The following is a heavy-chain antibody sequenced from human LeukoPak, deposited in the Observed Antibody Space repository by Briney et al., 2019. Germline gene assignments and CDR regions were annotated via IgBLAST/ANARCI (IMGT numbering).Heavy chain of an antibody. CDR1: GFTFSSYW. J-gene: IGHJ4*02. Sequence: GGSLRLSCATPGFTFSSYWMSWVRQAPGKGLEWVASIQQEGSEKYYVDSVKGRFTIPRDNAKNSLFLQMNSLRAEDTAVYFCARYYGSGTYSLDYWGQGTLVTVSS. V-gene: IGHV3-7*04. D-gene: IGHD3-10*01. CDR2: IQQEGSEK. CDR3: ARYYGSGTYSLDY.